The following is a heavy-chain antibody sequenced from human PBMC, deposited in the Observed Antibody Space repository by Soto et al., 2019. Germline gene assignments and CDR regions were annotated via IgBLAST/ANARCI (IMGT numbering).Heavy chain of an antibody. J-gene: IGHJ4*02. CDR2: ISYDGSNK. CDR1: GFTFSTYA. V-gene: IGHV3-30*18. D-gene: IGHD3-22*01. Sequence: GGSLRLSCAASGFTFSTYAMSWVRQAPGKGLEWVAVISYDGSNKYYADSVKGRFTISRDNSKNTLYLQMNSLRAEDTAVYYCAKDHLTREYYYDSSGYYWGQGTLVTVSS. CDR3: AKDHLTREYYYDSSGYY.